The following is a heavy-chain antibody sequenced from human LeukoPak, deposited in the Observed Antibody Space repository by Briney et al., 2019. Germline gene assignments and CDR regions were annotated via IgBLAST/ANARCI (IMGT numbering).Heavy chain of an antibody. V-gene: IGHV3-48*03. D-gene: IGHD3-10*02. CDR2: ISSSGSTI. J-gene: IGHJ6*04. CDR1: GFTFSSYE. Sequence: PGGSPRLSCAASGFTFSSYEMNWVRQAPGKGLEWVSSISSSGSTIYYADSVKGRFTISRDNAKNSLYLQMNSLRAEDTAVYYCAELGITMIGGVWGKGTTVTISS. CDR3: AELGITMIGGV.